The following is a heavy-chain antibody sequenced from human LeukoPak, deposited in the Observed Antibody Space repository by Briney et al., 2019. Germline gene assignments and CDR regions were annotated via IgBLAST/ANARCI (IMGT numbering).Heavy chain of an antibody. D-gene: IGHD3-22*01. CDR3: AREQLHYYDSSGSDY. V-gene: IGHV3-21*06. CDR2: ISSSSSFI. Sequence: PGGSLRLSCAASGFTFSSYLMNWVRKAPGKGLEWVSSISSSSSFIFYADSVKGRFTISRDNSKNSLYLQMNSLRAEDSAVYYCAREQLHYYDSSGSDYWGQGTLVTVSS. J-gene: IGHJ4*02. CDR1: GFTFSSYL.